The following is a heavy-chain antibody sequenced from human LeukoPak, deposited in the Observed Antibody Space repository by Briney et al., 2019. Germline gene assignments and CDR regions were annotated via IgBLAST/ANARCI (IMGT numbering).Heavy chain of an antibody. CDR1: GGSISSYY. CDR3: ARRLGGYNY. V-gene: IGHV4-59*08. CDR2: IYYSGST. D-gene: IGHD5-12*01. Sequence: SETLSLTCTVYGGSISSYYWSWIRQPPGKGLEWIGYIYYSGSTNYNPSLKSRVTMSVDTSKNQFSLKLSTVTAADTAVYYCARRLGGYNYWGQGTLVTVSS. J-gene: IGHJ4*02.